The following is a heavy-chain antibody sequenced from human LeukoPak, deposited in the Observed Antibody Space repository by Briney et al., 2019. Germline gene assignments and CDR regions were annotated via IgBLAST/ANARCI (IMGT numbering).Heavy chain of an antibody. D-gene: IGHD3-22*01. CDR3: AKVTYYCDSSGYYADAFDV. J-gene: IGHJ3*01. V-gene: IGHV3-23*01. CDR2: ISDSGGST. Sequence: GGSLRLSCAASGFTFSSYAMSWVRQAPGKGLESVSAISDSGGSTYYADSVKGRFTISRDNSKNTLYLQMNSLRAEDTAVYYCAKVTYYCDSSGYYADAFDVWRQGTMVTVSS. CDR1: GFTFSSYA.